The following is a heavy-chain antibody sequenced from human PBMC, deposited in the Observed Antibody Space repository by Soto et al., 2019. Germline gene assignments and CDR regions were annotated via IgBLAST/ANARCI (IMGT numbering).Heavy chain of an antibody. J-gene: IGHJ4*02. Sequence: GGSLRLSCAASGFTFSSYAMSWVRQAPGKGLEWVSAISGSGGSTYYADSVKGRFTISRDNSKNTLYLQMNSLRAEDTAVYYCSKDRKTILIAVAGTFDYWGQGTLVTVSS. V-gene: IGHV3-23*01. CDR1: GFTFSSYA. D-gene: IGHD6-19*01. CDR2: ISGSGGST. CDR3: SKDRKTILIAVAGTFDY.